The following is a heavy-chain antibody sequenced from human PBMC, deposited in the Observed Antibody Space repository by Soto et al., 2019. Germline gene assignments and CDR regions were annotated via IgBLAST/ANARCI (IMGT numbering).Heavy chain of an antibody. J-gene: IGHJ5*02. CDR2: IYYSGST. CDR3: ARWGSSLYSGMEYNWFDP. CDR1: GGSISSSSYY. V-gene: IGHV4-39*01. Sequence: QLQLQESGPGLVKPSETLSLTCTVSGGSISSSSYYWGWIRQPPGKGLEWIGSIYYSGSTYYNPSLKSRVAISVDTAKNQFSLKLSSVTAADTAVYYCARWGSSLYSGMEYNWFDPWGQGTLVTVSS. D-gene: IGHD6-13*01.